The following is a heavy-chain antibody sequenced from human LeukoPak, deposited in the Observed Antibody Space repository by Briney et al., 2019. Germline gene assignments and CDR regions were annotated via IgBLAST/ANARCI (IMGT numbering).Heavy chain of an antibody. V-gene: IGHV3-74*01. Sequence: GGSLRLSCAASGXTFSGYWMHWVRQAPGKGLVWVSRISRDGSSANYADSVKGRFTISRDNAKTTLYLQMNSLRAEDTAVYYCAREGQWLASDYWGQGTLVTVSS. CDR3: AREGQWLASDY. CDR2: ISRDGSSA. CDR1: GXTFSGYW. J-gene: IGHJ4*02. D-gene: IGHD6-19*01.